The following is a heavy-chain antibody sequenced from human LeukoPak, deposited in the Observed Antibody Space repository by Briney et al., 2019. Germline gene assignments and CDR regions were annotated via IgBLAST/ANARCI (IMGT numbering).Heavy chain of an antibody. D-gene: IGHD3-10*01. V-gene: IGHV1-18*01. CDR3: ASVWVRGVSPYYFYYLDV. CDR2: ISAYNGNT. J-gene: IGHJ6*03. CDR1: GYTFTSYG. Sequence: ASVKVSCKASGYTFTSYGISWVRQAPGQVLEWMGWISAYNGNTNYAQKLQGRVTMTTDTSTSTAYMELRSLRSDDTAVYYFASVWVRGVSPYYFYYLDVWGKWSTVTVSS.